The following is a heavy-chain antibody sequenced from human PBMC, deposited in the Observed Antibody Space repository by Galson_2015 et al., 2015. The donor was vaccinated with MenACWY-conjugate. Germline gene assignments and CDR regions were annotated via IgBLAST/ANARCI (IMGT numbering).Heavy chain of an antibody. V-gene: IGHV3-74*01. Sequence: SLRLSCAASGFIFNTYWMHWVRQAPGKGLVWVSRINPGGSSTTYADSVKDRFTISREHAKNTLYLQMNSLRPEDTAVFYCAKTRGASFYFDSWGQGTLVTVSS. CDR2: INPGGSST. D-gene: IGHD1-26*01. CDR3: AKTRGASFYFDS. J-gene: IGHJ4*02. CDR1: GFIFNTYW.